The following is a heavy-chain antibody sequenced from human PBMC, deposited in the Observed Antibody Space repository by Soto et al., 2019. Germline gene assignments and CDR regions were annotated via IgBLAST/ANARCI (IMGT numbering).Heavy chain of an antibody. J-gene: IGHJ1*01. CDR3: ARSYTLMVAALGE. CDR2: IFYSGNT. D-gene: IGHD3-16*01. Sequence: QVQLQESGPGLVRPSETLSLTCTVSGGSVNSGTYYWNWIRQPPGKGLEWLGYIFYSGNTNYKPSVRRRVTISVDTPRNQFSLKLSSVTAADTAVYYCARSYTLMVAALGEWGQGTLVTVSS. V-gene: IGHV4-61*01. CDR1: GGSVNSGTYY.